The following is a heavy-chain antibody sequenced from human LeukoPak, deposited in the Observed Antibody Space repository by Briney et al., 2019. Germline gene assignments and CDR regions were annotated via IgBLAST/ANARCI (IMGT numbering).Heavy chain of an antibody. CDR1: GGSISSGSYY. D-gene: IGHD6-6*01. CDR2: IYTSGTT. CDR3: ARACMAARRFWFDP. V-gene: IGHV4-61*02. Sequence: SEALSLTCTVSGGSISSGSYYWSWIRQPAGKGLEWIGRIYTSGTTNYNPSLKSRVTISVDTSKNQFSLKLSSVTAADTAVYYCARACMAARRFWFDPWGQGTLVTVSS. J-gene: IGHJ5*02.